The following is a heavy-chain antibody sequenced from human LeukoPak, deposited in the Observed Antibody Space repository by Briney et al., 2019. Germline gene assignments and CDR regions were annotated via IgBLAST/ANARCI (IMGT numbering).Heavy chain of an antibody. D-gene: IGHD2-21*02. CDR3: ATDRGFYPDSFDI. J-gene: IGHJ3*02. CDR2: IGTYNDKT. Sequence: ASVKVSCKASGYTFKSFGISWVRHAPGQGLEWMGWIGTYNDKTNYAQKLQGRVTMTTDTSTSTAYMELGSLRSDDTAVYYCATDRGFYPDSFDIWGQGTMVAVSS. CDR1: GYTFKSFG. V-gene: IGHV1-18*01.